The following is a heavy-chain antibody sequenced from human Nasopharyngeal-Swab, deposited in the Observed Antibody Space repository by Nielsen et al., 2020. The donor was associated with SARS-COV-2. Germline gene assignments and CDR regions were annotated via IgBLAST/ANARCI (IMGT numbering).Heavy chain of an antibody. J-gene: IGHJ4*02. V-gene: IGHV4-31*03. CDR1: GDSISNGGFY. CDR3: ARVFVPYGQLPSQFDY. Sequence: SETLSLTCSVSGDSISNGGFYWSWVRQHPGEGLQWIGHIDYSGDSYYNPSLKSRVSVSVDTSKNHFSLKVNSVTAADTAIYYCARVFVPYGQLPSQFDYWGQGLLVTVSS. D-gene: IGHD2-2*01. CDR2: IDYSGDS.